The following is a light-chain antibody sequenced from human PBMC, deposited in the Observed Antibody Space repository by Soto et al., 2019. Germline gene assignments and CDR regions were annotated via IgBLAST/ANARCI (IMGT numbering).Light chain of an antibody. V-gene: IGKV3-11*01. J-gene: IGKJ4*01. CDR2: DAT. Sequence: EIVMTQSPANLSLSPGERATLSCRASQSVTTYLVWYQQKPGQAPRLLIYDATNRATGIPARFTAAGSGTVFTLTISSLEPEDSAVSFCQQRTTWPLTFGGGTKVEIK. CDR1: QSVTTY. CDR3: QQRTTWPLT.